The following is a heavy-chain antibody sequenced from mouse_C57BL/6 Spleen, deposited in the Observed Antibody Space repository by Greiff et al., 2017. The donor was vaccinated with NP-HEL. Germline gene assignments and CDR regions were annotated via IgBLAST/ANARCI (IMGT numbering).Heavy chain of an antibody. CDR2: ISDGGSYT. J-gene: IGHJ2*01. V-gene: IGHV5-4*01. Sequence: EVHLVESGGGLVKPGGSLKLSCAASGFTFSSYAMSWVRQTPEKRLEWVATISDGGSYTYYPDNVKGRFTISRDNAKNNLYLQMSHLKSEDTAMYYCARARDFDYWGQGTTLTVSS. CDR1: GFTFSSYA. CDR3: ARARDFDY.